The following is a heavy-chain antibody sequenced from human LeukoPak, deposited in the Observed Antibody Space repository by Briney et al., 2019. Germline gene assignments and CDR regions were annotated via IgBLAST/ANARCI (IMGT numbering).Heavy chain of an antibody. CDR3: ARVSTGTTGYYYYYGMDV. D-gene: IGHD1-1*01. V-gene: IGHV4-59*06. CDR2: IYYSGST. J-gene: IGHJ6*02. CDR1: GGSISSYY. Sequence: SETLSLTCTVSGGSISSYYWSWIRQPPGKGLEWIGYIYYSGSTYYNPSLKSRVTISVDTSKNQFSLKLSSVTAADTAVYYCARVSTGTTGYYYYYGMDVWGQGTTVTVSS.